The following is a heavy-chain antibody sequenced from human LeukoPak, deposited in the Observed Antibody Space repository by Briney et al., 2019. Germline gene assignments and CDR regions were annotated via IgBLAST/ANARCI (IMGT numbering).Heavy chain of an antibody. V-gene: IGHV3-23*01. CDR2: ISGSGDST. CDR3: GKDAKDCSSTSCYLDY. D-gene: IGHD2-2*01. CDR1: GFTLSSYA. J-gene: IGHJ4*02. Sequence: PGGSLRLSCAASGFTLSSYAMSWVRQAPGKGLEWVSGISGSGDSTYYADSVKGRFTISRDNSKNTLYLQMNSLRAEDTAVYYCGKDAKDCSSTSCYLDYWGQGTLVTASS.